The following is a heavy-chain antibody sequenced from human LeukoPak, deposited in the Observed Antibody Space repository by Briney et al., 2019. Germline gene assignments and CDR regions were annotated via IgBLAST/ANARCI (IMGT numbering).Heavy chain of an antibody. V-gene: IGHV1-58*02. J-gene: IGHJ4*02. D-gene: IGHD3-10*01. CDR3: AAKFGDFDY. Sequence: VATVKVSCTASGFSLTRSAMQRVRQARGQRLEWIGWIVVGSGNTNYAQKFQERVTITGDVSTSTAYMELSSLRSEDTAVYYCAAKFGDFDYWGQGTLVTVSS. CDR1: GFSLTRSA. CDR2: IVVGSGNT.